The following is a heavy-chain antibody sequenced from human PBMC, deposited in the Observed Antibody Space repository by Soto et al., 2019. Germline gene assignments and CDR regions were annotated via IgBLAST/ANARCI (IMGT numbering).Heavy chain of an antibody. Sequence: GGSLRLFCAATGITFTSDAMSWLRRAPGKGLEWVSAISGSGSSTYYADSVKGRFTISRDNSKHTLYLQMTSLRAEGTVVYYCAKSVPERYYYYGMDVWGQGTTVTVSS. J-gene: IGHJ6*02. D-gene: IGHD1-1*01. CDR3: AKSVPERYYYYGMDV. CDR2: ISGSGSST. CDR1: GITFTSDA. V-gene: IGHV3-23*01.